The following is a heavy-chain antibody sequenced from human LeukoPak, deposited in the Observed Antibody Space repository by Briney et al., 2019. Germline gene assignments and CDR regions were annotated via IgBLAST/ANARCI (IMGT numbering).Heavy chain of an antibody. J-gene: IGHJ5*02. Sequence: PGASLRLSCAASGFTFSSYAMHWVRQAPGKGLEWVAVISYDGSNKYYADSVKGRFTISRDNSKNTLYLQMNSLRAEDTAVYYCAREKIQLWLNNWFDPWGQGTLVTVSS. CDR3: AREKIQLWLNNWFDP. CDR1: GFTFSSYA. CDR2: ISYDGSNK. V-gene: IGHV3-30*04. D-gene: IGHD5-18*01.